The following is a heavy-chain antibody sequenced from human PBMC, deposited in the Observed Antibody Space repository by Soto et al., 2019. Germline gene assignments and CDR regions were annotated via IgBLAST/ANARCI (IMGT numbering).Heavy chain of an antibody. J-gene: IGHJ4*02. D-gene: IGHD6-13*01. CDR3: ARANKAASGLDY. CDR1: GYTFTSYD. Sequence: ASVKVSCKASGYTFTSYDINWVRLAPGQGLEWMGWMNPNSGNTAYAQKFQGRVTMTGSTSISTAYMELSSLRSDDTAVYYCARANKAASGLDYWGQGTLVTVSS. V-gene: IGHV1-8*01. CDR2: MNPNSGNT.